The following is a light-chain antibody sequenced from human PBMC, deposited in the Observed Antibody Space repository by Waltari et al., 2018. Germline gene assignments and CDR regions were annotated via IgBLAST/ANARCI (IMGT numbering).Light chain of an antibody. CDR3: QQRSNWPPRYT. CDR1: QIASSSY. CDR2: GAS. J-gene: IGKJ2*01. Sequence: DIVLTQSLATMSLSRGERAPLQCRASQIASSSYFAWYQQRPGQAARLLIHGASNRATGIPARFSGSGSGTDFTLTISSLEPEDFAVYYCQQRSNWPPRYTFGQGTKLEIK. V-gene: IGKV3-11*01.